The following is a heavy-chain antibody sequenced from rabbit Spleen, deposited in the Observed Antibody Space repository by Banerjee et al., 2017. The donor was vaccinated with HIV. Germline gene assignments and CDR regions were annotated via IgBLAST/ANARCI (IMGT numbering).Heavy chain of an antibody. D-gene: IGHD2-1*01. Sequence: QSLEESGGGLVQPEGSLTLTCTASGFSFSSSYYMGWVRQAPGKGLEWIACIYAGNSDSTYYASWAKGRFTISKTSSTTVTLQMTSLTAADTATYFCARNWADYWYGADLWGPGTLVTVS. J-gene: IGHJ4*01. CDR3: ARNWADYWYGADL. V-gene: IGHV1S40*01. CDR1: GFSFSSSYY. CDR2: IYAGNSDST.